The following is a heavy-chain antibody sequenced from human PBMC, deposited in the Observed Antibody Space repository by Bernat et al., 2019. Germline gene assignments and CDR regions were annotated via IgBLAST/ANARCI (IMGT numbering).Heavy chain of an antibody. CDR2: IIPILGIA. D-gene: IGHD5-24*01. J-gene: IGHJ4*02. V-gene: IGHV1-69*04. Sequence: QVQLVQSGAEVKKPGSSVKVSCKASGGTFSSYAISWVRQAPGQGLEWMGRIIPILGIANYAQKFQGRVTITEDKSTSTAYMELSSLRSEDTAVYYCARDRTYMATIDFDYWGQGTLVTVSS. CDR1: GGTFSSYA. CDR3: ARDRTYMATIDFDY.